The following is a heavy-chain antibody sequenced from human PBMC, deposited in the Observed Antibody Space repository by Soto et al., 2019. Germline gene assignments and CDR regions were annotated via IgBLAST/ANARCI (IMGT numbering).Heavy chain of an antibody. CDR3: ARGGLEPFDY. J-gene: IGHJ4*02. CDR1: GFNLGSYW. V-gene: IGHV3-74*01. D-gene: IGHD1-1*01. CDR2: INDYGTTI. Sequence: EVHLVESGGGLVQPGGSLRPSGAASGFNLGSYWMHWVRQAPGKGLVWVSRINDYGTTINYAESVEGRFTISRDDAKSEVYLQMNNLRAEDTAVYYCARGGLEPFDYWGQGALVTVSS.